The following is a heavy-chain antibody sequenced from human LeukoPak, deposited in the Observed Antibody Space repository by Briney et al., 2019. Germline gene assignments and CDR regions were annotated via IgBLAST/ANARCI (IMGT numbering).Heavy chain of an antibody. CDR3: ARDKDAFDI. CDR1: GGSISDSGYY. Sequence: SETLSLTCTVSGGSISDSGYYWGWIRQSPGKGLEWIGSIYYNGHTYYNPSLKSRVTISVDTSKNQFSLKLSSVTAADTTVYYCARDKDAFDIWGQGTMVTVSS. CDR2: IYYNGHT. J-gene: IGHJ3*02. V-gene: IGHV4-39*07.